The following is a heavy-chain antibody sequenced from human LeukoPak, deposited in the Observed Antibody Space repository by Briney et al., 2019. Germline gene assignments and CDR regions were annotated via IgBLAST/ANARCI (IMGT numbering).Heavy chain of an antibody. V-gene: IGHV4-59*12. CDR2: IYYSGST. CDR1: GGSISSYY. J-gene: IGHJ5*02. Sequence: SETLSLTCTVSGGSISSYYWSWIRQPPGKGLEWIGYIYYSGSTSYNPSLKSRVTISVDKSNNQFSLNLSSVTAADTAVYYCAKSNAWDWFDPWGQGTLVTVSS. CDR3: AKSNAWDWFDP. D-gene: IGHD4-11*01.